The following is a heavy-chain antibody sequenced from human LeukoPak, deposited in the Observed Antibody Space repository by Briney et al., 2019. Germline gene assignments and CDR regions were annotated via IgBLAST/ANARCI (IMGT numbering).Heavy chain of an antibody. J-gene: IGHJ4*02. Sequence: GGSLRPSVAASGFTFRTYTMNGVRQPPGKGLEGVSSISNSGTFIDYADSVKGRFTIYRDNSKNTLYLQMNSLSGEDTAVYYCAKDSKEYSNYENYWGQGTLVTVSS. V-gene: IGHV3-21*04. CDR1: GFTFRTYT. CDR3: AKDSKEYSNYENY. CDR2: ISNSGTFI. D-gene: IGHD4-11*01.